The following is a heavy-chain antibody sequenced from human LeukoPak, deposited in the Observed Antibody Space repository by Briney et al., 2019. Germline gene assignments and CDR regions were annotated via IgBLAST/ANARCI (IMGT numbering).Heavy chain of an antibody. D-gene: IGHD5-18*01. CDR2: IYYRGST. J-gene: IGHJ6*04. CDR3: ARIQQPRSYYYYYYGMDV. Sequence: SETLSLTCTVSGGSISSYYWSWIRQPPGKGLEWIGYIYYRGSTNYNPSLKSRVTISVDTSKNQFSLKLSSVTAADTAVYYCARIQQPRSYYYYYYGMDVWGKGTTVTVSS. V-gene: IGHV4-59*01. CDR1: GGSISSYY.